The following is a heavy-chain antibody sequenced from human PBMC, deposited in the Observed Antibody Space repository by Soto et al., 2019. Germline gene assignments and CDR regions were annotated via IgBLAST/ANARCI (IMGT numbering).Heavy chain of an antibody. CDR3: TRRYNWNDYYFDH. J-gene: IGHJ4*02. CDR1: GCSSRVQSYY. D-gene: IGHD1-20*01. V-gene: IGHV4-39*01. Sequence: XETLSLTCTVAGCSSRVQSYYWTWIRQTPGKGLEWVGSSYYSGTSYFNPALKGRVTISVDTSTNQFSLRLTSVTAADTAVYYCTRRYNWNDYYFDHWGQGTLVTVSS. CDR2: SYYSGTS.